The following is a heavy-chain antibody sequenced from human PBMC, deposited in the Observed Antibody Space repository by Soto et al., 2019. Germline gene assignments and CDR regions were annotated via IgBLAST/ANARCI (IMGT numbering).Heavy chain of an antibody. J-gene: IGHJ5*01. CDR3: AKDYGIQLWLGNNWFDS. Sequence: GGSLRLSCAASGFTFSSYAMSWVRQAPGKGLEWVSAISGSGGSTYYADSVKGRFTISRDNSKNTLYLQMNSLRAEDTAVYYCAKDYGIQLWLGNNWFDSWGQGTLVTVSS. D-gene: IGHD5-18*01. CDR1: GFTFSSYA. V-gene: IGHV3-23*01. CDR2: ISGSGGST.